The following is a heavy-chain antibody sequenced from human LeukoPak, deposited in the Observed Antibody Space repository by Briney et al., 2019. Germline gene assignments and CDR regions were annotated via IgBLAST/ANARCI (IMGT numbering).Heavy chain of an antibody. J-gene: IGHJ4*02. CDR3: ARDPPFYDFWSGYHTYYYFDY. D-gene: IGHD3-3*01. V-gene: IGHV1-18*01. CDR2: ISAYNGNT. CDR1: GCTFTSYG. Sequence: GASVKVSCKASGCTFTSYGISWVRQAPGQGLEWMGWISAYNGNTNYAQKLQGRVTMTTDTSTSTAYMELRSLRPDDTAVYYCARDPPFYDFWSGYHTYYYFDYWGQGTLVTVSS.